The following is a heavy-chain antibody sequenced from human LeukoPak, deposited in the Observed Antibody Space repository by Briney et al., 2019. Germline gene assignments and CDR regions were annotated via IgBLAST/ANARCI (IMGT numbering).Heavy chain of an antibody. CDR3: ARDLIIGIVGATELDY. V-gene: IGHV4-38-2*02. D-gene: IGHD1-26*01. Sequence: SETLSLTCTVSGYSISSGYYWGWIRQPPGKGLEWIGSIYHSGSTYYNPSLKSRVTISVDTSKNQFSLKLSSVTAADTAVYYCARDLIIGIVGATELDYWGQGTLVTVSS. CDR2: IYHSGST. J-gene: IGHJ4*02. CDR1: GYSISSGYY.